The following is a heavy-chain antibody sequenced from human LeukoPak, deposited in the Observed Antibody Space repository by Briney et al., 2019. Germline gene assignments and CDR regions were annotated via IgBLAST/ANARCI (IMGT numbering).Heavy chain of an antibody. Sequence: GGSLRLSCAASGFTFGSYAMSWVRQAPENGLEWVSAIGGSDGNTYYADSVKGRFTISRDDAKNSLYLQMNSLRAEDMALYYCAKNPRGWAPWYFDLWGRGTLVTVSS. D-gene: IGHD1-26*01. CDR3: AKNPRGWAPWYFDL. J-gene: IGHJ2*01. CDR2: IGGSDGNT. V-gene: IGHV3-23*01. CDR1: GFTFGSYA.